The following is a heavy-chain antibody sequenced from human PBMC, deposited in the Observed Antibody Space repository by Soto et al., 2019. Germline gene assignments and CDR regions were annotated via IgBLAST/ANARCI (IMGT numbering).Heavy chain of an antibody. CDR3: ARARPDYYGSDSSYKGGFYYFDL. CDR2: INHSGST. D-gene: IGHD3-10*01. V-gene: IGHV4-34*01. J-gene: IGHJ4*02. CDR1: GGSLSGNY. Sequence: QVLLQQWGAGLLKPSETLSLTCAVYGGSLSGNYWSWIRQPPGKGLELIGNINHSGSTNYTPSLKSHFDISVATSNHQFFQELSSVTAADTAVYYCARARPDYYGSDSSYKGGFYYFDLWGQGTLATVSS.